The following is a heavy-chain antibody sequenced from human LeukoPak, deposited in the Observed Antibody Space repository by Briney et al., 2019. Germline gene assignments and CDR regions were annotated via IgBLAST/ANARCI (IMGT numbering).Heavy chain of an antibody. CDR2: ISGSGGST. J-gene: IGHJ5*02. Sequence: QPGGSLRLSCAASGFSFSSYAMSWVRQAPGKGLEWVSAISGSGGSTYYADSVKGRFTISRDNSKNTLYLQMNSLRAEDTAVYYCAKVGYSSGWYFPFDPWGQGTLVTVSS. D-gene: IGHD6-19*01. CDR3: AKVGYSSGWYFPFDP. V-gene: IGHV3-23*01. CDR1: GFSFSSYA.